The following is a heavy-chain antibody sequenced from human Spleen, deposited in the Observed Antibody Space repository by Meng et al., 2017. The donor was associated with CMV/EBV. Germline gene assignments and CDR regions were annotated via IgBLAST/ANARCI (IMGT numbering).Heavy chain of an antibody. J-gene: IGHJ4*02. CDR3: VRDGFGVINPY. CDR1: GYTFTSYG. D-gene: IGHD3-3*01. Sequence: SCKASGYTFTSYGISWVRQAPGKGLEWMGYISSYRGKTNYAQKVRGRVTMTTDTSTTTAYMEMRSLRSDDTAIYYCVRDGFGVINPYWGQGTLVTVSS. V-gene: IGHV1-18*01. CDR2: ISSYRGKT.